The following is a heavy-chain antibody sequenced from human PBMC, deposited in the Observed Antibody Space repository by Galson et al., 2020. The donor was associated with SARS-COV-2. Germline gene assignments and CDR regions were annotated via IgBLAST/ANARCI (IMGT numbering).Heavy chain of an antibody. V-gene: IGHV3-48*03. Sequence: GESLKISCAASGFTFSSYEMNWVRQAPGKGLEWVSYISSSGSTIYYADSVKGRFTISRDNAKNSLYLQMNSLRAEDTAVYYCARDRDCSSTSCYTTDAFDIWGQGTMVTVSS. CDR1: GFTFSSYE. CDR2: ISSSGSTI. CDR3: ARDRDCSSTSCYTTDAFDI. D-gene: IGHD2-2*02. J-gene: IGHJ3*02.